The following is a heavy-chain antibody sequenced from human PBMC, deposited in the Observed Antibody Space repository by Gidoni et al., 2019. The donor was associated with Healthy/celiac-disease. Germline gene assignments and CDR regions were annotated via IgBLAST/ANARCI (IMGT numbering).Heavy chain of an antibody. J-gene: IGHJ5*02. CDR2: IYYSGST. D-gene: IGHD3-16*02. CDR1: GGSISSRSYY. Sequence: QLQLQESGPGLVKPSETLSLTCTVSGGSISSRSYYWGWIRQPPGKGLEWIGSIYYSGSTYYNPSLKSRVTISVDTSKNQFSLKLSSVTAADTAVYYCARRPSGDVWGSYRSDWFDPWGQGTLVTVSS. CDR3: ARRPSGDVWGSYRSDWFDP. V-gene: IGHV4-39*01.